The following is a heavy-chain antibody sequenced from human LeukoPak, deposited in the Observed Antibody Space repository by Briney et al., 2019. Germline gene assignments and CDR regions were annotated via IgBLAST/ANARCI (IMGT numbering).Heavy chain of an antibody. CDR1: GFTVSSNY. CDR2: IYSGGST. V-gene: IGHV3-53*01. CDR3: ARVVIVGATFYFDY. D-gene: IGHD1-26*01. Sequence: PGGSLRLSCAASGFTVSSNYMSWVRQAPGKGLEWVSVIYSGGSTYYADSVKGRFTISRDNSKNTLYLQMNSLRAEDTAVYYCARVVIVGATFYFDYWGQGTLVTVSS. J-gene: IGHJ4*02.